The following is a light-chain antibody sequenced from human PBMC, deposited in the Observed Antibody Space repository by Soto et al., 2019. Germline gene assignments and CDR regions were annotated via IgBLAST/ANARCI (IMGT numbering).Light chain of an antibody. CDR3: GTWDSSLSAVV. Sequence: QSALTQAPSVSAAPGQKVTISCSGSSSNIGNNYVSWYQQLPGTAPKLLIYENNKRPSGIPDRFSGSKSGTSATLGITGLETGDEADYYCGTWDSSLSAVVFGGGTKVTVL. CDR1: SSNIGNNY. CDR2: ENN. J-gene: IGLJ2*01. V-gene: IGLV1-51*02.